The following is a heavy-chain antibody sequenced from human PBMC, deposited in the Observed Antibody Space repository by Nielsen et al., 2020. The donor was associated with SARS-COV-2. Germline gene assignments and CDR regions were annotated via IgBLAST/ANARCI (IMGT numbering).Heavy chain of an antibody. V-gene: IGHV3-73*01. CDR3: TRRPSFGDY. J-gene: IGHJ4*02. D-gene: IGHD3-10*01. Sequence: GESLKISCAASGFTFSGSAMHWVRQASGKGLEWVGRIRSKANSYATAYAASVKGRFTISRDDSKNTAYLQMNSLKTEDTAVYYCTRRPSFGDYWGQGTLVTVSS. CDR1: GFTFSGSA. CDR2: IRSKANSYAT.